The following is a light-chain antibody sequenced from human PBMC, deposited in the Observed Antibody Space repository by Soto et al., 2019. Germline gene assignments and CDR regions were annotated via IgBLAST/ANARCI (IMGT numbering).Light chain of an antibody. V-gene: IGLV2-23*01. CDR2: EGS. Sequence: QSALTQPASVSGAPGQAITISCTGTSSDVGSYNLVSWYQQHPGKAPKPMIYEGSKRPSGVSNRFSCSKSCNTASLTISGLQAEDEADYYCCSYAGSTLYVFGTGTKVTV. CDR1: SSDVGSYNL. CDR3: CSYAGSTLYV. J-gene: IGLJ1*01.